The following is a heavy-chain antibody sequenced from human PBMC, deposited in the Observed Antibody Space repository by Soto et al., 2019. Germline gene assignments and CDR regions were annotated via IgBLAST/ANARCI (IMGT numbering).Heavy chain of an antibody. J-gene: IGHJ6*02. CDR3: GRTTADFSSTSGYRVLGYYGRDV. D-gene: IGHD2-2*02. Sequence: PGGSLRLSCAASGFTFSDYYMSWIRQAPGKGREWVSYISSSSSYTNYADSVKGRFTISRDNAKNSLYLQMNSLRAEDTAVYYCGRTTADFSSTSGYRVLGYYGRDVWGQGTTGTVSS. CDR1: GFTFSDYY. V-gene: IGHV3-11*06. CDR2: ISSSSSYT.